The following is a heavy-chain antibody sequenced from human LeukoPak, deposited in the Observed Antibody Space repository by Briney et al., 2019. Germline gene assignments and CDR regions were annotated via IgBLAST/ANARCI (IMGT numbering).Heavy chain of an antibody. Sequence: SETLSLTCTVSGVSIFSSYWTWIRQPPGKGLEWIGYIYYSYSGSTNYNPSLKSRVTISVDTSKNKFSLNLSSMTAADTAVYYCARALASSSPYYYGIDVWGQGTTVTVSS. CDR2: IYYSYSGST. J-gene: IGHJ6*02. D-gene: IGHD6-13*01. CDR3: ARALASSSPYYYGIDV. V-gene: IGHV4-59*01. CDR1: GVSIFSSY.